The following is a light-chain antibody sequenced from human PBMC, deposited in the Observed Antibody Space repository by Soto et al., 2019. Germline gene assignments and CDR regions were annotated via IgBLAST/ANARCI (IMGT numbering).Light chain of an antibody. V-gene: IGKV3-20*01. CDR1: QSVSSGY. CDR3: QQYGSSPWT. CDR2: GAS. Sequence: EIVLTQSPGTLSLSPGDRATLSYRASQSVSSGYLAWYQQKPGQAPRLLIYGASSRATGIPDRFSGSGSGTDFTLTIIRLEPEDFAVYYCQQYGSSPWTFGQGTKVDIK. J-gene: IGKJ1*01.